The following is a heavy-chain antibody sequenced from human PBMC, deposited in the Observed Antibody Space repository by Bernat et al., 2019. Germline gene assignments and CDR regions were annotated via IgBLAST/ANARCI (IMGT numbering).Heavy chain of an antibody. Sequence: QVQLQESGPGLVKPSGTLSLTCAVSGGSISSSNWWSWVRQPPGKGPEWIGEIYHSGSTNYNPSLKSRVTISVDKSKNQFSLKVSSVTAADTAVYYCARGDTSSSGYYYYGMDVWGQGTTVTVSS. V-gene: IGHV4-4*02. CDR3: ARGDTSSSGYYYYGMDV. D-gene: IGHD6-6*01. CDR1: GGSISSSNW. CDR2: IYHSGST. J-gene: IGHJ6*02.